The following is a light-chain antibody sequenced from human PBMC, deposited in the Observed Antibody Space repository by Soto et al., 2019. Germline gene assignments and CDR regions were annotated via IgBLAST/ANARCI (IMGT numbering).Light chain of an antibody. CDR2: NAS. Sequence: EVVLTQSPGTLSLSPGERATLSCRASQSATGSFLAWYQQKPGQAPRLLIYNASSRATGIPDRFSGSGSGTDFTLTISRLEPEDFAVYYCQQYSRSPGTFGQGTKVDIK. V-gene: IGKV3-20*01. CDR3: QQYSRSPGT. CDR1: QSATGSF. J-gene: IGKJ1*01.